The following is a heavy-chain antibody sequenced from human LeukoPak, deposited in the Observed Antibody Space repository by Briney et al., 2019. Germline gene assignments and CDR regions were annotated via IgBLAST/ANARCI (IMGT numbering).Heavy chain of an antibody. CDR2: ISAYNGNT. D-gene: IGHD1-26*01. Sequence: ASVKVSCKASGYTFTNYIISWVRQAPGQGLEWMGWISAYNGNTNYAQKLQGRVSMTTDTSTATAYMELRSLRSDDTAVYYCARGGNYFRFDPWGQGTLVTVSS. CDR1: GYTFTNYI. V-gene: IGHV1-18*01. J-gene: IGHJ5*02. CDR3: ARGGNYFRFDP.